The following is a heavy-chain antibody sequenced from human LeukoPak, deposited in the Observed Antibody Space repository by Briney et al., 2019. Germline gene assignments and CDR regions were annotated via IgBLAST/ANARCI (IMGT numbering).Heavy chain of an antibody. CDR3: ARALDDSSGYYYVWYFDL. Sequence: ETLSLTCAVYGGSFSGYYWSWIRQPPGKGLEWIGEINHSGSTNYNPSLKSRVTMSVDTSKNQFSLKLSSVTAADTAVYYCARALDDSSGYYYVWYFDLWGRGTLVTVSS. CDR1: GGSFSGYY. J-gene: IGHJ2*01. CDR2: INHSGST. D-gene: IGHD3-22*01. V-gene: IGHV4-34*01.